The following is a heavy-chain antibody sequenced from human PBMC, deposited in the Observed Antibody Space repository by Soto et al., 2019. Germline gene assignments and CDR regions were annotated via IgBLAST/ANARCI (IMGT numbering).Heavy chain of an antibody. CDR3: ATDLFDREYSYGLDY. CDR2: FDNEDGET. D-gene: IGHD5-18*01. V-gene: IGHV1-24*01. Sequence: APVKVSCKVSGYTLTELSMRWVRQAPGKGLEQMGGFDNEDGETIYAQKFQGRVTMTEDTSTDTAYMELSSLRSEDTAVYYCATDLFDREYSYGLDYWGQGTLVTVSS. J-gene: IGHJ4*02. CDR1: GYTLTELS.